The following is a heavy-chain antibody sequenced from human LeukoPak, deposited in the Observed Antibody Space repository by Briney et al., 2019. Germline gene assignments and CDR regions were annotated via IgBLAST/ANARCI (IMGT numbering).Heavy chain of an antibody. CDR2: ISSSSSYI. J-gene: IGHJ4*02. V-gene: IGHV3-21*04. Sequence: PGGSLRLSCAASGFTFSSYSMNWVRQAPGKGLEWASSISSSSSYIYYADSVKGRFTISRDNSKNTLYVQMNSLRAEDTAVYYCAREGTNGGYDYWGQGTLVTVAS. CDR1: GFTFSSYS. D-gene: IGHD2-8*01. CDR3: AREGTNGGYDY.